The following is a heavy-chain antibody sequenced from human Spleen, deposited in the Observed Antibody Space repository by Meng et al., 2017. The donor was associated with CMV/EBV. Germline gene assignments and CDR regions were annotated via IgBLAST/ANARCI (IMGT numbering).Heavy chain of an antibody. CDR2: SSAYNGNT. CDR3: ARSPNSRVAINWFDP. Sequence: QVQLVQSGAEKKKPGASVRVSCKTSGYTFASNAISWVRQAPGQGLEWMGWSSAYNGNTNYAQKLQGRVTMTTDTSTSTAYMELRSLRSDDTAVYYCARSPNSRVAINWFDPWGQGTLVTVSS. V-gene: IGHV1-18*01. D-gene: IGHD2/OR15-2a*01. CDR1: GYTFASNA. J-gene: IGHJ5*02.